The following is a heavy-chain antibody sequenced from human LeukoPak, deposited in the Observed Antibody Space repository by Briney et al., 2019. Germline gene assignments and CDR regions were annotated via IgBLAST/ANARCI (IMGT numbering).Heavy chain of an antibody. Sequence: GGSLRLSCTVSGFTFSNYWMSWVRQAPGKGLEWVANIKEDGSEKYYVDSVKGRFTISRDNSKNTLYLQMNSLRAEDTAVYYCAKDSFRVKMLIVRGPHYFDYWGQGTLVTVSS. CDR1: GFTFSNYW. CDR3: AKDSFRVKMLIVRGPHYFDY. D-gene: IGHD3-10*01. V-gene: IGHV3-7*01. CDR2: IKEDGSEK. J-gene: IGHJ4*02.